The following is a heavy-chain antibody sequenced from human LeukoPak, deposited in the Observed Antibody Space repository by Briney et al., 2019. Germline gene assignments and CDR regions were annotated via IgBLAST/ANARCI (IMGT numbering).Heavy chain of an antibody. CDR2: INPNSGGT. V-gene: IGHV1-2*02. Sequence: GASVKVSCKTSGYTFTDFFMHWVRQAPGQGLEWMGWINPNSGGTNYAQKFQGRVTMTRDTSISTAYMELSRLRSDDTAVYYCARVRTRGLMDDAFDIWGQGTMVTVSS. CDR3: ARVRTRGLMDDAFDI. CDR1: GYTFTDFF. J-gene: IGHJ3*02. D-gene: IGHD3-10*01.